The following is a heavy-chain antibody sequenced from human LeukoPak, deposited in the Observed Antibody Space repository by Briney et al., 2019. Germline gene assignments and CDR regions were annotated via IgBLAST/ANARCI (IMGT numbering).Heavy chain of an antibody. V-gene: IGHV3-11*01. CDR1: GFTFSDYY. CDR3: ARSGRGGAFDI. J-gene: IGHJ3*02. D-gene: IGHD1-26*01. Sequence: PGGSLRLSCAISGFTFSDYYMSWIRQAPGKGLEWISYISSSGSAFYYADSVKGRFTISRDNAKNSLYLQMVSLRADDTAVYYCARSGRGGAFDIWGQGTMVTVSS. CDR2: ISSSGSAF.